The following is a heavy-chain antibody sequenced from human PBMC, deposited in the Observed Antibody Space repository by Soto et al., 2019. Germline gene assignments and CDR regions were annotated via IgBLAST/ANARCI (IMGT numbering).Heavy chain of an antibody. CDR3: ARDLGYCTNGVCSS. J-gene: IGHJ4*02. Sequence: PGGSLRLSCVASDFTFSSYWMNWVRQVPGKGLVWVSRINSDGSTTVYADSVKGRFTISRDNAKNTLYLQMNSLRAEDTAVYYCARDLGYCTNGVCSSWGQGTLVTVSS. D-gene: IGHD2-8*01. V-gene: IGHV3-74*01. CDR1: DFTFSSYW. CDR2: INSDGSTT.